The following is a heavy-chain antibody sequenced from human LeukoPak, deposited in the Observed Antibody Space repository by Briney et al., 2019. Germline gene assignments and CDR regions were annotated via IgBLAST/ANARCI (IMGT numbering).Heavy chain of an antibody. CDR1: GFTFSDYY. CDR2: ISSSGSTI. D-gene: IGHD2-15*01. J-gene: IGHJ4*02. V-gene: IGHV3-11*01. CDR3: ARTVVVVAAVDY. Sequence: GGSLRLSCAASGFTFSDYYMSWIRQAPGKGLEWVSYISSSGSTIYYADSVKGRFTISRGNAKNSLYLQMNSLRAEDTAVYYCARTVVVVAAVDYWGQGTLVTVSS.